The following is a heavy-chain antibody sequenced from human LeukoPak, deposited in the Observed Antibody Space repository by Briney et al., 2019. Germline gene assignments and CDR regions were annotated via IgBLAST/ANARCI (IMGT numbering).Heavy chain of an antibody. J-gene: IGHJ3*01. CDR1: GFTFSSYG. CDR3: AKGCREWELLDAFDF. CDR2: ISGSGVRT. Sequence: GGSLRLSCAASGFTFSSYGMTWVRQAPGKGLEWVSGISGSGVRTDYADSVKGRFTISRDNAKNTLYLQVNSLGVEDTAVYYCAKGCREWELLDAFDFWGQGTMVTVSS. D-gene: IGHD1-26*01. V-gene: IGHV3-23*01.